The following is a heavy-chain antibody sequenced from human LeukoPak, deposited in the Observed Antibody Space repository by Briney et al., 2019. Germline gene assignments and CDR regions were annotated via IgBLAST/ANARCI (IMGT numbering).Heavy chain of an antibody. CDR3: ARAPSNRGVIRNWFDP. CDR1: GYTFTSYD. V-gene: IGHV1-8*01. J-gene: IGHJ5*02. D-gene: IGHD3-10*01. CDR2: MNPNSGNT. Sequence: GASVTVSCKASGYTFTSYDINWVRQATGQGLEWMGWMNPNSGNTGYAQKFQGRVTMTRNTSISTAYMELSSLRSEDTAVYYCARAPSNRGVIRNWFDPWGQGTLVTVSS.